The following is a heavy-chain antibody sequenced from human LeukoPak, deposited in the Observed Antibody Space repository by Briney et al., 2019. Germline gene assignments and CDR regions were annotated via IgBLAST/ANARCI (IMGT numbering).Heavy chain of an antibody. CDR2: IDEDGSER. CDR3: ARVPETRYRLTYYYYYMDV. V-gene: IGHV3-7*01. D-gene: IGHD5-18*01. CDR1: DFTFSAYG. J-gene: IGHJ6*03. Sequence: PGGSLRLSCAASDFTFSAYGMSWVRQAPGEGLEWVANIDEDGSERHYVGSVKGRFTISRDNAKNSLYLQMNSLRVEDTAVYYCARVPETRYRLTYYYYYMDVWGKGTTVTVSS.